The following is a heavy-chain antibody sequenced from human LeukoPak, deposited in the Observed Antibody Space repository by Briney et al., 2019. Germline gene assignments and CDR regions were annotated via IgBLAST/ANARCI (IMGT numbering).Heavy chain of an antibody. J-gene: IGHJ4*02. D-gene: IGHD1-26*01. CDR2: INPNSGGT. CDR3: ATERGIVGASVGFDY. Sequence: ASVKVSCKASGYTFTDYYIHWVRQAPGQGLEWMGWINPNSGGTNYAQKFQGRVSMTRDTSISTAYMELSRLKSDDTAVYYCATERGIVGASVGFDYWGQGTLVTVSS. V-gene: IGHV1-2*02. CDR1: GYTFTDYY.